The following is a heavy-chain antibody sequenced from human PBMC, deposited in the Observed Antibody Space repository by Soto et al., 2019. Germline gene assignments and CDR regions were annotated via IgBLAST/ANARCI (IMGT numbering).Heavy chain of an antibody. V-gene: IGHV3-7*03. CDR3: ARVRATDYEIDY. CDR1: ISMFVSYW. Sequence: GWSLSLSCTSSISMFVSYWMTWVRHVPGKGLQWVANIKRDGSEKYYVDFVKGRFTISRDNADNSVFLDMNNLRVDDTATYYCARVRATDYEIDYWGQGALVTVSS. D-gene: IGHD4-17*01. J-gene: IGHJ4*02. CDR2: IKRDGSEK.